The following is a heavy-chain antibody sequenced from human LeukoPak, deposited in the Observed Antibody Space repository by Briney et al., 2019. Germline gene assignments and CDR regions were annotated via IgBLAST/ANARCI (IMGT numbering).Heavy chain of an antibody. CDR2: IYYSGNT. J-gene: IGHJ4*02. CDR3: ARRKAKTPNYFDY. Sequence: SETLSLTCTVSGDSISSYYWTWIRQPPGKGLEWIGYIYYSGNTNYNPSLKSRVTISVDTSKNQFSLKLSSVTAADTAIYYCARRKAKTPNYFDYWGQGTLVTVSS. V-gene: IGHV4-59*08. CDR1: GDSISSYY.